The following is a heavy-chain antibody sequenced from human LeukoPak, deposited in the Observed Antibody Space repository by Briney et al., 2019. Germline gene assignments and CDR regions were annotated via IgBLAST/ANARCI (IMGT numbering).Heavy chain of an antibody. Sequence: SQTLSLTCTVSGDSISSGGYYWSWIRQHPGKGLEWIGYTYYSGDTYYNPSLKSRVTISLDTSKNQFSLKLSSVTAADTAVYYCARDGGAYSSDFWGQGTLVTVSS. D-gene: IGHD3-16*01. J-gene: IGHJ4*02. CDR3: ARDGGAYSSDF. V-gene: IGHV4-31*03. CDR1: GDSISSGGYY. CDR2: TYYSGDT.